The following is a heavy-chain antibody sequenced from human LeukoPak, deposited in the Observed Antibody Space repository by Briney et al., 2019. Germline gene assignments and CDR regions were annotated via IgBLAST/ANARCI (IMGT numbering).Heavy chain of an antibody. V-gene: IGHV3-7*05. D-gene: IGHD6-19*01. CDR2: INQGGSEK. J-gene: IGHJ4*02. CDR3: VRDGSGYDY. CDR1: GFTFSNYW. Sequence: GGSLRLSCAASGFTFSNYWMSWVRQALGKGLEWVANINQGGSEKYYLNSVKGRFTISRDNAKNSLYLQMNSLRTDDTAIYYCVRDGSGYDYWGQGTLVTVSS.